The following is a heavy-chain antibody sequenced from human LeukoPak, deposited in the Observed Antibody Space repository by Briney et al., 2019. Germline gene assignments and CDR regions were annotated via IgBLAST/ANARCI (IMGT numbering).Heavy chain of an antibody. Sequence: QPGGSLRLSCAASGFTFSSYAMSWVRQAPGKGLEWVSAISGSGGSTYYADSVKGRFTISRDNSKNTLYLQMNSLRAEDTAVYYCAKSQNVRFGYIGAIVVDYWGQGTLVTVSS. V-gene: IGHV3-23*01. CDR1: GFTFSSYA. J-gene: IGHJ4*02. CDR3: AKSQNVRFGYIGAIVVDY. D-gene: IGHD2-15*01. CDR2: ISGSGGST.